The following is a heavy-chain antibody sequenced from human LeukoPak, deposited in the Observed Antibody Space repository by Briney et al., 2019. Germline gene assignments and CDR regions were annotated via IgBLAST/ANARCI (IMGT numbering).Heavy chain of an antibody. Sequence: SETLSLTCTVSGGSVRRGNYYWTWIRQPAGSGLEWIGRIYTSGTTDYNPSLRTRVTISVDASRNQFSLNLSSVTAADTAVYYCATHGQGYYEYYFDNWGQGTLVTVSS. CDR1: GGSVRRGNYY. CDR3: ATHGQGYYEYYFDN. CDR2: IYTSGTT. J-gene: IGHJ4*02. V-gene: IGHV4-61*02. D-gene: IGHD3-22*01.